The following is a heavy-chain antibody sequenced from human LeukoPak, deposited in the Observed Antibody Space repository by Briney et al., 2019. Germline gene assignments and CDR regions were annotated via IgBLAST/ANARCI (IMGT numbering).Heavy chain of an antibody. CDR2: MNPNSGKT. CDR3: ARGPTQVVVLGYYYMDV. D-gene: IGHD2-2*01. J-gene: IGHJ6*03. CDR1: GYTFSSYD. V-gene: IGHV1-8*01. Sequence: GASVKVSCKASGYTFSSYDINWVRQATGQGLEWMGWMNPNSGKTGYAQKFQGRVTMTRSTSISTAYMELSSLRSEDTAVYYCARGPTQVVVLGYYYMDVWGKGTTVTVSS.